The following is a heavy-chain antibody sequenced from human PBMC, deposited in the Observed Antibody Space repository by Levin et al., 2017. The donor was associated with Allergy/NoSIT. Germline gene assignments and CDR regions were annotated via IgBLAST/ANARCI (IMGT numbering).Heavy chain of an antibody. Sequence: ASVKVSCKASGYTFIGQYIHWVRQAPGQGLQWMGRINPISGGTNYAQNFQGRVTMTSDTSISTAYMELSSLTSDDTAIYYCAKDYDFWSADDYHLYYMDVWGNGTTVTVS. V-gene: IGHV1-2*06. J-gene: IGHJ6*03. D-gene: IGHD3-3*01. CDR3: AKDYDFWSADDYHLYYMDV. CDR1: GYTFIGQY. CDR2: INPISGGT.